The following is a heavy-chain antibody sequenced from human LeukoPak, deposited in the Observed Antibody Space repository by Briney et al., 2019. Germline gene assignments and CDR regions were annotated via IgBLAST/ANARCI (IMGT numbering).Heavy chain of an antibody. CDR3: ARDGSKLRYRIGFDP. Sequence: SSETLSLTCTVSGGSISTYYWNWIRQPPGKGLEWIGYIYHSGSTNYNPSLQSRVTISVDTSKNQFSLNQNSVTAADTAVYYCARDGSKLRYRIGFDPWGQGTLVTVSS. CDR1: GGSISTYY. J-gene: IGHJ5*02. D-gene: IGHD3-9*01. V-gene: IGHV4-59*01. CDR2: IYHSGST.